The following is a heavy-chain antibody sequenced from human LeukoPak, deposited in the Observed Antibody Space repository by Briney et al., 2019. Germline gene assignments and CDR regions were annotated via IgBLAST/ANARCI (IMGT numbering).Heavy chain of an antibody. J-gene: IGHJ4*02. CDR3: ARVYSSSCLDY. Sequence: PSETLSLTCAVSGYSISSGYYWGWIRPPPGKGLEWIGSIYHSGSTYYNPSLKSRVTISVDTSKNQFSLKLSSVTAADTAVYYCARVYSSSCLDYWGQGTLVTVSS. D-gene: IGHD6-13*01. CDR2: IYHSGST. V-gene: IGHV4-38-2*01. CDR1: GYSISSGYY.